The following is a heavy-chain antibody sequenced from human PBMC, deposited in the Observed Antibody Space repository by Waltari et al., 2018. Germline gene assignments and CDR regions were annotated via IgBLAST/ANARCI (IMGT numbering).Heavy chain of an antibody. CDR3: ARATQWLGYYYYYMDV. V-gene: IGHV1-69*12. CDR2: IIPIFGTA. Sequence: QVQLVQSGAEVKKPGSSVKVSCKASGGTFSSYAISWVRHAPGQGLEWMGGIIPIFGTANYAQKFQGRVTITADESTSTAYMELSSLRAEDTAVYYCARATQWLGYYYYYMDVWGKGTTVTVSS. CDR1: GGTFSSYA. D-gene: IGHD6-19*01. J-gene: IGHJ6*03.